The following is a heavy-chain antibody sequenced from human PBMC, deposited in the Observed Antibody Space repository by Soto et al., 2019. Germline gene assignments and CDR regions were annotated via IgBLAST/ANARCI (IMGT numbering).Heavy chain of an antibody. CDR3: ARGGYIVVVTTGGSMDV. D-gene: IGHD2-21*02. CDR1: GGTFSSYT. V-gene: IGHV1-69*02. Sequence: QVQLVQSGAEVKKPGSSVKVSCKASGGTFSSYTISWVRQAPGQGLEWMGRIIPILGIANYAQKFQGRVTINADKSTGTAYMELSSLRSEDTAVYYCARGGYIVVVTTGGSMDVWGQGTTVTVSS. CDR2: IIPILGIA. J-gene: IGHJ6*02.